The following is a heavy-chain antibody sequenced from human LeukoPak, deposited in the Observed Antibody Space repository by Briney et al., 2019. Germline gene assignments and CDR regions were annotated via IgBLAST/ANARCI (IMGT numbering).Heavy chain of an antibody. Sequence: QAGGSLRLSCAASGFTFSSYGMHWVRQAPGKGLEWVAVISYDGSNKYYADSVKGRFTISRDNSKNTLYLQMNSLRAEDTAVYYCVKEIAAALPYYYYYYGMDVWGQGTTVTVSS. V-gene: IGHV3-30*18. D-gene: IGHD6-13*01. J-gene: IGHJ6*02. CDR3: VKEIAAALPYYYYYYGMDV. CDR2: ISYDGSNK. CDR1: GFTFSSYG.